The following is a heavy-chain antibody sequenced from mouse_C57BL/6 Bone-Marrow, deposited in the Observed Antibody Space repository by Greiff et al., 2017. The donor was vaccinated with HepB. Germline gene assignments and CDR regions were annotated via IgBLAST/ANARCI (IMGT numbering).Heavy chain of an antibody. J-gene: IGHJ2*01. Sequence: EVQLQQSGPGLVKPSQSLSLTCSVTGYSITSGYYWNWIRQFPGNKLEWMGYISYDGSNNYNPSLKNRISITRDTSKNQFFLKLNSVTTEDTATYDCARGLLQYFDYWGQGTTLTVSS. CDR2: ISYDGSN. CDR1: GYSITSGYY. D-gene: IGHD1-1*01. CDR3: ARGLLQYFDY. V-gene: IGHV3-6*01.